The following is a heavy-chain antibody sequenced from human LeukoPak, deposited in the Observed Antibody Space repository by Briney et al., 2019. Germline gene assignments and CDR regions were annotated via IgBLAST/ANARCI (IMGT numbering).Heavy chain of an antibody. D-gene: IGHD2-8*02. CDR1: GFTFSSYG. J-gene: IGHJ4*02. V-gene: IGHV3-30*18. CDR3: AKDFRSLWSLYYFDY. Sequence: GGSLRLSCAASGFTFSSYGMHWVRQAPGKGLEWVAVISYDGSNKYYADSVKGRFTISRDNSKNTLYLQMNSLRAEDTAVYYCAKDFRSLWSLYYFDYWGQGTLVTVS. CDR2: ISYDGSNK.